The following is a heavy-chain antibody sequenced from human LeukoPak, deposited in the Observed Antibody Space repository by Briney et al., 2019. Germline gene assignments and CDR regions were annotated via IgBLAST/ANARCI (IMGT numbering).Heavy chain of an antibody. CDR2: IDKSGDGA. Sequence: GGSLRLSCAASGFTFSSHAMNWVRQPPGKGLDWVSSIDKSGDGAFYADSVKGRFTISRDNSKNTLYLQMNSLRREDTAVYYCTKGQRANSGYFCFDCWGQGTLVTVSS. CDR3: TKGQRANSGYFCFDC. V-gene: IGHV3-23*01. D-gene: IGHD3-22*01. CDR1: GFTFSSHA. J-gene: IGHJ4*02.